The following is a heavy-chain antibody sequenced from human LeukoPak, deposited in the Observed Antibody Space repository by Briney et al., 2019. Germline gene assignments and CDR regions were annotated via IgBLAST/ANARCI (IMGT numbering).Heavy chain of an antibody. D-gene: IGHD3-10*01. CDR1: GGSISSYY. V-gene: IGHV4-4*09. Sequence: SSETLSLTCTVSGGSISSYYWSWIRQPPGKGLEWIGHIYNSGTTYYNPSLKSRVTILVDTSKNQFSLKLSSVTAADTAVYYCARETSYYGSGSLDYWGQGTLVTVSS. CDR3: ARETSYYGSGSLDY. J-gene: IGHJ4*02. CDR2: IYNSGTT.